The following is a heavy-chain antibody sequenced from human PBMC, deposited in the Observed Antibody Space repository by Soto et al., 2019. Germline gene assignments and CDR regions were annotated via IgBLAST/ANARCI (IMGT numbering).Heavy chain of an antibody. CDR1: GGSISSYY. CDR3: ARDDYGSGSPRDPGYNSGMDA. CDR2: IYYSGST. V-gene: IGHV4-59*01. Sequence: SETLSLTCTVAGGSISSYYLCWIRQPPGKGLEWIGYIYYSGSTNYNPSLKSRVTISVDTSKNQFSLKLSSVTAADTAVYYCARDDYGSGSPRDPGYNSGMDARAQHTTVPVSS. D-gene: IGHD3-10*01. J-gene: IGHJ6*02.